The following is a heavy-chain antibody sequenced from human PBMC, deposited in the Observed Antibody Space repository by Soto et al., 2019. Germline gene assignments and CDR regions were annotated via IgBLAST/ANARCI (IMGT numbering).Heavy chain of an antibody. CDR3: ARGSYGDYDFDY. CDR2: ISSSSSYI. Sequence: GGSLRLSCAASGFTFSSYSMNWVRQAPGKGLEWVSSISSSSSYIYYADSVKGRFTISRDNAKNSLYLQMNSLRAEDTAVYYCARGSYGDYDFDYWGQGTLVTVSS. V-gene: IGHV3-21*01. D-gene: IGHD4-17*01. CDR1: GFTFSSYS. J-gene: IGHJ4*02.